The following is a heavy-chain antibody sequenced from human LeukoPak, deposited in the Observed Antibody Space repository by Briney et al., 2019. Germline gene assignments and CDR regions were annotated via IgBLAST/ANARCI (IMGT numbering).Heavy chain of an antibody. CDR2: INDGGGRT. V-gene: IGHV3-23*01. CDR3: ARALWSGPVYYGMDV. D-gene: IGHD3-10*01. CDR1: GFIFSSYA. J-gene: IGHJ6*02. Sequence: GGSLRLSCAASGFIFSSYAMNWVRQAPGKGLEWVSAINDGGGRTYYADSVKGRFTISRDNAKNSLYLQMNSLRAEDTAVYYCARALWSGPVYYGMDVWGQGTTVTVSS.